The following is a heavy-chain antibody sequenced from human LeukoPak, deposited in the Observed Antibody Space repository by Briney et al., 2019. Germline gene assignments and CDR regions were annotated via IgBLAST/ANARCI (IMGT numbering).Heavy chain of an antibody. CDR1: GYSFTNYW. CDR2: IYPGDSDA. V-gene: IGHV5-51*01. J-gene: IGHJ4*02. Sequence: GESLQISCKGSGYSFTNYWIGWVRQLPGKGLKWMGIIYPGDSDARYSPSFQGQVTISADKSISTAYLQWSSLKASDTAMYYCARRRDLYSGSYPFDYWGQGTLVTVSS. CDR3: ARRRDLYSGSYPFDY. D-gene: IGHD1-26*01.